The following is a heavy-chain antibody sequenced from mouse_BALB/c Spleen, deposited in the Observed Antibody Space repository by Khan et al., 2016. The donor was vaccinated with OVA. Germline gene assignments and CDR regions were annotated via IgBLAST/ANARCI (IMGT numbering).Heavy chain of an antibody. CDR1: GFTFSSFG. CDR2: MSSGSSTI. Sequence: EVKLVESGGGLVQPGGSRKLSCAASGFTFSSFGMHWVRQAPKKGLEWVAYMSSGSSTIYYVDTVKGRFTISRDNPKNTLFPQMTSLRSEDTAMYYCARSGGNFHWYFDVWGAGTSVTVSS. CDR3: ARSGGNFHWYFDV. D-gene: IGHD2-1*01. V-gene: IGHV5-17*02. J-gene: IGHJ1*01.